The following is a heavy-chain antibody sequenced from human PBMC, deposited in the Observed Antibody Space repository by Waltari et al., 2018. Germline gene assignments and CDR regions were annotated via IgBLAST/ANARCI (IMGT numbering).Heavy chain of an antibody. J-gene: IGHJ5*02. V-gene: IGHV3-21*01. Sequence: EVRLAESGGGLVKPGGSLRLSCTASGFDFSGYDMNWGRQAPGTGLEWVSSIGGTHSNIFYADSVKGRFTVSRDNAKNSLFLQMDNLRAEDSGVYYCTRDLYGSGGDWFDPWGQGTLVTVSS. CDR2: IGGTHSNI. CDR3: TRDLYGSGGDWFDP. CDR1: GFDFSGYD. D-gene: IGHD3-10*01.